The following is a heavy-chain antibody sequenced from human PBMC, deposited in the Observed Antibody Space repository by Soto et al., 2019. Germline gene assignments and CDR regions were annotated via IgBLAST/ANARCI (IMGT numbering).Heavy chain of an antibody. CDR2: ISLYNGNT. CDR3: ARVTTRFGVVTIAYSDIDY. J-gene: IGHJ4*02. CDR1: GYTFTNFG. D-gene: IGHD3-3*01. V-gene: IGHV1-18*01. Sequence: QVQLVQSGTEVRKPGASVKVSCKASGYTFTNFGISWVRQAPGQGLEWMGWISLYNGNTNYAQKVLGRVTMTTDTSTSTAYMELRNLRSDDTAVFYCARVTTRFGVVTIAYSDIDYWGQGTLVTVSS.